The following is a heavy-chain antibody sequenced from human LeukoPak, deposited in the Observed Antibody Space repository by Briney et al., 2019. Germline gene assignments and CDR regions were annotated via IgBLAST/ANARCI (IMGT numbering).Heavy chain of an antibody. J-gene: IGHJ4*02. CDR1: GFTFSGSA. D-gene: IGHD6-13*01. CDR2: IRSKADSYTT. Sequence: GGSLRLSCAASGFTFSGSAMHWVRQASGKGLEWLGRIRSKADSYTTAYAASVKGRFIVSRDDSKNTAYLQMNSLKTEDTAVYYCRAAADLNNYWGQGTLVTVSS. V-gene: IGHV3-73*01. CDR3: RAAADLNNY.